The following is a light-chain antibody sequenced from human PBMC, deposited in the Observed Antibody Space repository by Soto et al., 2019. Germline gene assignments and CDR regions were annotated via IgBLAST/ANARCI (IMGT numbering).Light chain of an antibody. CDR1: QSLSNSE. J-gene: IGKJ4*01. Sequence: EIFLTQSPDTLSLSPGERATLSCRASQSLSNSELAWYQQKPGQAPRLLIYGASTRAPGIPDRFSGSGSGTDFTLTISRLEPEDFAVYYCQQYGSSPPLTFGGGTKVDIK. CDR2: GAS. V-gene: IGKV3-20*01. CDR3: QQYGSSPPLT.